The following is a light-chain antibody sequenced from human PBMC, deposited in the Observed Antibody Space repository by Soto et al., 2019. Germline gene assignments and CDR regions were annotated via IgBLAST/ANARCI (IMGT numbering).Light chain of an antibody. J-gene: IGKJ1*01. CDR1: QSVSSSY. CDR3: QQYGSSPT. Sequence: EIVLTQSPGTLSLSPGERATLSCRASQSVSSSYLAWYQQKPGQAPRLLIYGASSRATGIPDRFSGSGSGKDFTLTSSRLDPEDVAVYYCQQYGSSPTFGQGTKVEIK. V-gene: IGKV3-20*01. CDR2: GAS.